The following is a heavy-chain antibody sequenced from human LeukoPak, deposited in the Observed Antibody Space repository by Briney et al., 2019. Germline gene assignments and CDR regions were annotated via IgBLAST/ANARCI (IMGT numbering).Heavy chain of an antibody. Sequence: ASVKVSCKASGGTFSSYAISWVRQAPGQGLEWMGRIIPILGIANYAQKFQGRVTITADKSTSTAYMELSSLRSEDTAVYYCAGPDGEEMTTPGMDIWGQGTTVTVSS. D-gene: IGHD5-24*01. CDR2: IIPILGIA. V-gene: IGHV1-69*04. CDR1: GGTFSSYA. CDR3: AGPDGEEMTTPGMDI. J-gene: IGHJ6*02.